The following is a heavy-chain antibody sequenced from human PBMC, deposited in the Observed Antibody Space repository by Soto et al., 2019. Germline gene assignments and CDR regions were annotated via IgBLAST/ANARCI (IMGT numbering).Heavy chain of an antibody. V-gene: IGHV3-53*01. CDR3: AKEVSLGSTVDLGY. J-gene: IGHJ4*02. D-gene: IGHD7-27*01. CDR1: GFSVTNNY. CDR2: IYSGGGT. Sequence: QLVASGGGLIQPGESLTLSCEASGFSVTNNYMYWVRQAPGKGLEWVSLIYSGGGTHYADFVNGRFIISRDNSMDTLYLQMKSLRVEDTARYYCAKEVSLGSTVDLGYWGQGSLVTVSS.